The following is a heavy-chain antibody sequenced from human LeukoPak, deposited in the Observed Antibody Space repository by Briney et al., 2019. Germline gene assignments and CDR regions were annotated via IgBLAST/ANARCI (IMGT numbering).Heavy chain of an antibody. D-gene: IGHD5-18*01. V-gene: IGHV4-39*07. CDR2: IYYSGST. CDR1: GGSISSSSYY. CDR3: ASQVTSYYFDY. Sequence: SETLSLTCTVSGGSISSSSYYWGWIRQPPGKGLEWVGNIYYSGSTYYNPSLKSRVTISVDTSKNQFSLKLSSVTAADTAVYYCASQVTSYYFDYWGQGTLVTVSS. J-gene: IGHJ4*02.